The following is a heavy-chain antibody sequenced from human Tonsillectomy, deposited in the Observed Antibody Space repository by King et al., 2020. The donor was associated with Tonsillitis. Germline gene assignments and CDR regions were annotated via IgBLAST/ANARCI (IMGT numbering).Heavy chain of an antibody. CDR3: AKDLTGAFDI. J-gene: IGHJ3*02. Sequence: VQLVESGGGVVQPGRSLRLSCAASGFTFSSYGMHWVRQAPDKGLEGVAVISYDGSNKYYADSVKGRFTISRDNSKNTLYLQMNSLRAEDTAVYYCAKDLTGAFDIWGQGTMVTVSS. CDR2: ISYDGSNK. V-gene: IGHV3-30*18. D-gene: IGHD3-16*01. CDR1: GFTFSSYG.